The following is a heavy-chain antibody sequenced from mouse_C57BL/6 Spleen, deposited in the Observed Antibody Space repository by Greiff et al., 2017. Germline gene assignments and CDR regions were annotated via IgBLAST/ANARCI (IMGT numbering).Heavy chain of an antibody. CDR3: ARGYYYGSSHGYFDY. J-gene: IGHJ2*01. D-gene: IGHD1-1*01. CDR1: GYAFSSYW. V-gene: IGHV1-80*01. CDR2: IYPGDGDT. Sequence: QVQLQQSGAELVKPGASVKISCKASGYAFSSYWMNWVKQRPGKGLEWIGQIYPGDGDTNYNGKFKGKATLTADKSSSTAYMQLSSLTSEDSAVYFCARGYYYGSSHGYFDYWGQGTTLTVSS.